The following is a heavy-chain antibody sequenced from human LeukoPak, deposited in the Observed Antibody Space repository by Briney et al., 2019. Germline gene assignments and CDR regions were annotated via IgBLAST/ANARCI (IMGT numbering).Heavy chain of an antibody. V-gene: IGHV1-24*01. Sequence: GASVKVSCKVSGYTLTELSMHWVRQAPGKGLEWMGGFDPEDGEIIYAQKFQGRVTMTEDTSTDTAYMELSSLRSEDTAVYYCATNYPHCSSTSCTAFDYWGQGTLVTVSS. CDR1: GYTLTELS. CDR3: ATNYPHCSSTSCTAFDY. J-gene: IGHJ4*02. CDR2: FDPEDGEI. D-gene: IGHD2-2*01.